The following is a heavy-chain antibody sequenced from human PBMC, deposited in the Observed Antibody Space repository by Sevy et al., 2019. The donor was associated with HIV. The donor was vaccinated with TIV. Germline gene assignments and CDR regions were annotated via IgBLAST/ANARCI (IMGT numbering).Heavy chain of an antibody. V-gene: IGHV4-59*12. CDR2: VYYTGGT. J-gene: IGHJ3*02. CDR1: GGSINSDH. Sequence: SETLSLTCTVSGGSINSDHWNWIRQPPGKGLEWIGYVYYTGGTNYNPSLKNRVTISVDRTKNQFSVKLTSVTAEDTAVYYCARRNDFDIWGQGTMVTVSS. CDR3: ARRNDFDI.